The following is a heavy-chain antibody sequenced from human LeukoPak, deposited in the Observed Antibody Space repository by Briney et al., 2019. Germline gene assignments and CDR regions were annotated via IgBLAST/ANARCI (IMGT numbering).Heavy chain of an antibody. Sequence: ASVKVSCKSSGYTFSSYAMHWVRQAPGQRLEWMGWINTANGNTKYSQKFQGRVTITRDTSASTAYMELSSLRSEDTAVYYCARDQYYDYVWGSYRYFPGFDYWGQGTLVTVSS. J-gene: IGHJ4*02. CDR2: INTANGNT. V-gene: IGHV1-3*04. CDR3: ARDQYYDYVWGSYRYFPGFDY. D-gene: IGHD3-16*02. CDR1: GYTFSSYA.